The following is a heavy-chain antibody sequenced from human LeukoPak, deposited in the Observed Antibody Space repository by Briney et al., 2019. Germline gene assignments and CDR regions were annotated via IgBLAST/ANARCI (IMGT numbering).Heavy chain of an antibody. J-gene: IGHJ4*02. CDR1: GFTFSSYA. V-gene: IGHV3-30*04. CDR3: ARAPNGGFLDY. CDR2: ISYDGSNK. Sequence: PGGSLRLSCAASGFTFSSYAMRWVRQAPGKGLEWGAVISYDGSNKYYADSVKGRFTISRDNSKNTLYLQMNSLRAEDTAVYYCARAPNGGFLDYWGQGTLVTVSS. D-gene: IGHD4-23*01.